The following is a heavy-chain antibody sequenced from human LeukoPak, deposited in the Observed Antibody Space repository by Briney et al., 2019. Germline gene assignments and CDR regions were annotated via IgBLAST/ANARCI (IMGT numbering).Heavy chain of an antibody. V-gene: IGHV3-33*01. J-gene: IGHJ4*02. CDR3: ARDACSGGACFDC. Sequence: GGSLRLSCATSGFSFTTYGFHWVRQAPGKGLEWVAVIRYDGSKTYYPDSVKGRFTMSRDNSKNTLYLQMNSLRADDTAVYYCARDACSGGACFDCWGQGTLVTVSS. CDR1: GFSFTTYG. D-gene: IGHD2-21*02. CDR2: IRYDGSKT.